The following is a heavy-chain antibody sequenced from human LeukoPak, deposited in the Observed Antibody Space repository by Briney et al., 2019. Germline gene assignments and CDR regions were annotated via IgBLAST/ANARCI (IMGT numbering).Heavy chain of an antibody. Sequence: PGGSLRLSCTASGFTFGDYAMSWVRQAPGKGLEWGGFIRSKAYGGTTEYAASVKGRFTISRDDSKSIAYLQMNSLKTEDTAVYYCTREGIYYDSSGSDYWGQGTLVTVSS. V-gene: IGHV3-49*04. CDR2: IRSKAYGGTT. J-gene: IGHJ4*02. CDR1: GFTFGDYA. CDR3: TREGIYYDSSGSDY. D-gene: IGHD3-22*01.